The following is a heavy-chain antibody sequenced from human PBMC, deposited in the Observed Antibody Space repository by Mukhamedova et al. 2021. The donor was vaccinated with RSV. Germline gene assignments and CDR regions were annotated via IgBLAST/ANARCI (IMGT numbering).Heavy chain of an antibody. CDR3: ASQDGYGQYYFDY. Sequence: MGGKGLEWMGIIKPGDSDTRYSPSLQGQVTISVDKSISTAYLQWSSLKASDTPIYYCASQDGYGQYYFDYWGQGPLAT. J-gene: IGHJ4*02. V-gene: IGHV5-51*01. CDR2: IKPGDSDT. D-gene: IGHD4-17*01.